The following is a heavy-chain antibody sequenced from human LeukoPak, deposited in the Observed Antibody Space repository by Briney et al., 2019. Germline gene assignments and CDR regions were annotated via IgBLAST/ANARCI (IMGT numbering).Heavy chain of an antibody. CDR2: IDYSGST. J-gene: IGHJ4*02. CDR3: ARARGYSYGYDY. CDR1: GGSISSYY. V-gene: IGHV4-59*01. D-gene: IGHD5-18*01. Sequence: ASEALSLTCTVPGGSISSYYWSWIRQPPGKGLEWIGYIDYSGSTNYNPSLKSRVTISVDPSKNQFSLKLSSVTAADTAVYYCARARGYSYGYDYWGQGTLVTVSS.